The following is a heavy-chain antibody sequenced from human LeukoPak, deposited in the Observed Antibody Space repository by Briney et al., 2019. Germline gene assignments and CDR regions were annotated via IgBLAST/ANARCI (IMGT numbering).Heavy chain of an antibody. D-gene: IGHD1-26*01. J-gene: IGHJ4*02. CDR3: ARGTQVRRSGIDY. CDR2: IYYTGST. V-gene: IGHV4-59*01. Sequence: SETLSLTCSVSRDSISNYYWSWIRQSPGRGLEWIGYIYYTGSTNYNPSLKSRVTMSVDTSKNQFSLKLTSVTAADTAVYYCARGTQVRRSGIDYWGQGTLVTVSS. CDR1: RDSISNYY.